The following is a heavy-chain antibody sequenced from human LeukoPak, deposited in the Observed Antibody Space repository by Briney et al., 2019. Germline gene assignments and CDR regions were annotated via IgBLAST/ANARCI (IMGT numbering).Heavy chain of an antibody. J-gene: IGHJ4*02. CDR1: GFAFRTYA. D-gene: IGHD1-26*01. V-gene: IGHV3-30-3*01. Sequence: AGGSLRLSCAASGFAFRTYAMHWVRQAPGKGLEWLAVITYDGNVQHYTDSVKGQFTVSRDNSKKTVYLQMISLRPEDTAFYYCAREERVGAIYYLDAWGRGTLVTVSS. CDR2: ITYDGNVQ. CDR3: AREERVGAIYYLDA.